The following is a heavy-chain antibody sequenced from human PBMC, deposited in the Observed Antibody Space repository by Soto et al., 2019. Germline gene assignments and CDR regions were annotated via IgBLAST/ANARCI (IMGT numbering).Heavy chain of an antibody. V-gene: IGHV1-18*01. CDR1: GYTFSRYG. D-gene: IGHD3-22*01. J-gene: IGHJ4*02. CDR2: ISGDNGKT. Sequence: ASVQVSCKASGYTFSRYGISWVRQAPGQGLEWVGWISGDNGKTEYAQNFQGRVTLMKETSTSIVYMDLRSLRFDDTAVYYCVRDGSYFDSKWTGTEFDYWGQGTLVTVSS. CDR3: VRDGSYFDSKWTGTEFDY.